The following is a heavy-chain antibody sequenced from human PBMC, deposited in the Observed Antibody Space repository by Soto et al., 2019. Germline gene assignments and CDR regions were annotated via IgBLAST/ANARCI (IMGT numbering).Heavy chain of an antibody. J-gene: IGHJ5*02. CDR1: GGTFSSYA. CDR2: IIPIFGTA. Sequence: SVKVSCKASGGTFSSYAISWVRQAPGQGLEWMGGIIPIFGTANYAQKFQGRVTITADESTSTAYMELSSLRSEDTAVYYCAREAGIAAASRFDPWGQGTLLTVSS. D-gene: IGHD6-25*01. V-gene: IGHV1-69*13. CDR3: AREAGIAAASRFDP.